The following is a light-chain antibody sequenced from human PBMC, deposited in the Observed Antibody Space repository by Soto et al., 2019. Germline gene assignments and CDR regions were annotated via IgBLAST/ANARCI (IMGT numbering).Light chain of an antibody. CDR2: GAS. CDR1: QSVSSSY. V-gene: IGKV3-20*01. CDR3: QQHGRPPSWT. Sequence: EIVLTQSPGTLSLSPGERATLSCRASQSVSSSYLAWYQQKPGQAPRLLIYGASSRATGIPDRFSGSGSGTDFTLTISRLEPEDFAGYYCQQHGRPPSWTFGQGTQV. J-gene: IGKJ1*01.